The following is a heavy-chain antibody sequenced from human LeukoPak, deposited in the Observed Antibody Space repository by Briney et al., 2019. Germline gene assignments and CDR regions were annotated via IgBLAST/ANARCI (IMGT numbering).Heavy chain of an antibody. Sequence: ASVKVSCKASGYTFTTYGMSWVRQAPGQGLEWMGWISATNGHTSYAQNLQGRVTVTTDTSTSTAYMELRSLTSGDTAVYYCVRDWDYSADYWGQGTRVTVSS. CDR1: GYTFTTYG. J-gene: IGHJ4*02. CDR3: VRDWDYSADY. CDR2: ISATNGHT. D-gene: IGHD4-11*01. V-gene: IGHV1-18*01.